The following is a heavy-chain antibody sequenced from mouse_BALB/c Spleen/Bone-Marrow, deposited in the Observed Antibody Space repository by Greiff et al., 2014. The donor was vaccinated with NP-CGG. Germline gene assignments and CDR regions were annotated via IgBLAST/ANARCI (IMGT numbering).Heavy chain of an antibody. CDR1: GFTFSDFY. V-gene: IGHV7-1*02. Sequence: EVQLVESGGGLVQPGDSLRLSCAPSGFTFSDFYMEWVRQPPGKRLEWIAASRNKAKYYTTEYSASVKGRFIVSRDTSQSALYLQMNALRAEDTAIYYCARDVGYGNYFVYWGQGTLVTVSA. J-gene: IGHJ3*01. D-gene: IGHD2-10*02. CDR2: SRNKAKYYTT. CDR3: ARDVGYGNYFVY.